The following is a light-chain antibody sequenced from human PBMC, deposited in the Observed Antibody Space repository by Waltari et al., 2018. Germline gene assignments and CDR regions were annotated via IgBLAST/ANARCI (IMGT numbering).Light chain of an antibody. J-gene: IGKJ1*01. Sequence: EIVLTQSPGTLSLSPGERATLPCWASQSVSRVLAWYQQKPGQAPRLLIYGASNRATGIPDGFSGSGSGTDFSLTSSRLEPEDFAVYYCQHYVRLPVTFGQGTKVEIK. V-gene: IGKV3-20*01. CDR2: GAS. CDR3: QHYVRLPVT. CDR1: QSVSRV.